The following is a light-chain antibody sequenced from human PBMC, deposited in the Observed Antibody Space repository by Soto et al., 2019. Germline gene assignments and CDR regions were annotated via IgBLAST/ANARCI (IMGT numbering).Light chain of an antibody. V-gene: IGKV1-5*01. CDR2: DAS. J-gene: IGKJ2*01. Sequence: DIQMTQSPYTLSPSVGDRASITCRASQSISGWVAWYQQKPGKAPKLLIYDASSLESGVPSRFSGSGSGTEFSLTISRLQPDDFATYYGQQYNSYSLNAFGQGTKLEIK. CDR1: QSISGW. CDR3: QQYNSYSLNA.